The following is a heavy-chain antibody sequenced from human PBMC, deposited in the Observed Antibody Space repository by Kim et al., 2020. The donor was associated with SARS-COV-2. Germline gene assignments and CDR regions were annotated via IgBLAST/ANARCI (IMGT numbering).Heavy chain of an antibody. Sequence: SVKVSCKASGGTFSSYAISWVRQVPGQGLEWMGGIIPIFGTANYAQKFQGRVTITADESTSTAYMELSSLRSEDTAVYYCARSREGAAYWYFDLWGRGTLVTVSS. D-gene: IGHD6-25*01. CDR3: ARSREGAAYWYFDL. V-gene: IGHV1-69*13. CDR2: IIPIFGTA. J-gene: IGHJ2*01. CDR1: GGTFSSYA.